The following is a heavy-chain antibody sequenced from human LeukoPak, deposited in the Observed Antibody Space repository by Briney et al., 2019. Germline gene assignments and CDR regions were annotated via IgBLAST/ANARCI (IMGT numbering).Heavy chain of an antibody. D-gene: IGHD2-2*01. CDR2: VSGDGVRT. CDR1: GFIFSNYA. Sequence: GGSLRLSCTGFIFSNYAVSWVRQAPGKGLEWVSAVSGDGVRTFYADSVKGRFTISRDNSMSTLSLQMNSLRAEDTAVYYCAKEQDSQLLLSHFDYWGQGVLVTVSS. J-gene: IGHJ4*02. V-gene: IGHV3-23*01. CDR3: AKEQDSQLLLSHFDY.